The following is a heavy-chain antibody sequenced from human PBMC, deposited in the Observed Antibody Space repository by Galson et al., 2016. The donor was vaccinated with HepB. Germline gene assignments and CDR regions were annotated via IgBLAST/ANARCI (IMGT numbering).Heavy chain of an antibody. V-gene: IGHV3-23*01. J-gene: IGHJ4*02. CDR3: AKTESPGTPGRVGHFDY. Sequence: SLRLSCAASGFTFSSYAMSWVRQAPGKGLEWVSLITGGGFTYYADSVKGRCTISRDFSKDTLYMQMSSLKAGDTAVYYCAKTESPGTPGRVGHFDYWCQGTLVTVSS. D-gene: IGHD1-7*01. CDR2: ITGGGFT. CDR1: GFTFSSYA.